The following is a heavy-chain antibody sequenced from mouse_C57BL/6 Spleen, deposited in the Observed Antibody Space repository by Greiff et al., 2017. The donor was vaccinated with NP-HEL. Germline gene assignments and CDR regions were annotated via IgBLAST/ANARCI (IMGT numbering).Heavy chain of an antibody. CDR1: GYTFTSYD. Sequence: QVQLKESGPELVKPGATVKLSCKASGYTFTSYDINWVKQRPGQGLEWIGWIYPRDGSTKYNEKFKGKATLTVDTSSSTAYMELHSLTSEDSAVYFCARRAPYWYFDVWGTGTTVTVSS. CDR2: IYPRDGST. J-gene: IGHJ1*03. CDR3: ARRAPYWYFDV. V-gene: IGHV1-85*01.